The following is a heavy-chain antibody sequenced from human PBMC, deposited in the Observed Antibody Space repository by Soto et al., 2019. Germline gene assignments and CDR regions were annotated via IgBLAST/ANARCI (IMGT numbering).Heavy chain of an antibody. CDR3: ASSDIVVVPAAISGYYGMDV. Sequence: QVKLVQSGAEVKKPGSSVKVSCKASGGTFSSYAISWVRQAPGQGLEWMGGIIPIFGTANYAQKFQGRVTITADESTSTAYMELSSLRSEDTAVYYCASSDIVVVPAAISGYYGMDVWGQGTTVTVSS. J-gene: IGHJ6*02. V-gene: IGHV1-69*01. CDR1: GGTFSSYA. CDR2: IIPIFGTA. D-gene: IGHD2-2*02.